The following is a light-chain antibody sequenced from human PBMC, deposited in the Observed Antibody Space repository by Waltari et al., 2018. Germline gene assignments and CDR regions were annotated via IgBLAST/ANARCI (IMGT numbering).Light chain of an antibody. V-gene: IGKV1-39*01. CDR2: SAT. J-gene: IGKJ2*01. CDR1: QDIAHY. Sequence: DIQMTQSPFSLSASVGDRVTITCRASQDIAHYLNWYQQNPGKAPKVLISSATSLQSGVPSRFSGSGSGTDFTLIISGLQPEDFATYYCQQSYNTPFTFGQGTKLQMK. CDR3: QQSYNTPFT.